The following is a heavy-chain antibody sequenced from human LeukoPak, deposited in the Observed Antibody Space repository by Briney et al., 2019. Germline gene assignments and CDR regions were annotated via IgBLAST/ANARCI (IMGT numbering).Heavy chain of an antibody. D-gene: IGHD1-26*01. Sequence: GGSLRLSCAASGFTFSSYAMHWVRQAPGKGLEYVSAISSNGGSTYYANSVKGRFTISRDNSKNTLYLQMSNLRPEDTAVYYCASELSFRDYFEFWGQGTLVTVAS. CDR1: GFTFSSYA. J-gene: IGHJ4*02. V-gene: IGHV3-64*01. CDR3: ASELSFRDYFEF. CDR2: ISSNGGST.